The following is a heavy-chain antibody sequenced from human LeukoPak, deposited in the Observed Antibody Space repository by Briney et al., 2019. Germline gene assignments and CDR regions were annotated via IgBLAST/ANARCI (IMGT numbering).Heavy chain of an antibody. D-gene: IGHD3-10*01. J-gene: IGHJ5*02. CDR1: GGTFSSYA. CDR2: ILPIIGIA. CDR3: ARELDMVRGVITISLNWFDP. Sequence: ASVKVSCKASGGTFSSYAISWVRQAPGQGLEWMGRILPIIGIANYAQKFQGRVTITADKSTSTAYMELSSLRSEDTAVYYCARELDMVRGVITISLNWFDPWGQGTLVTVSS. V-gene: IGHV1-69*04.